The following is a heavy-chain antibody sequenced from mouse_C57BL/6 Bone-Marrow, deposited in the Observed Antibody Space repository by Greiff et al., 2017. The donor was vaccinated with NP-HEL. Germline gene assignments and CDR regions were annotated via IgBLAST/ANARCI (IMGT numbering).Heavy chain of an antibody. CDR2: ISDGGSYT. CDR3: ARLYYDYPYFDY. J-gene: IGHJ2*01. V-gene: IGHV5-4*01. CDR1: GFTFSSYA. Sequence: EVQRVESGGGLVKPGGSLKLSCAASGFTFSSYAMSWVRQTPEKRLEWVATISDGGSYTYYPANVKGRFTISRDNANNNLYLKMSHLKSDDTAMYYCARLYYDYPYFDYWGQGTTLTVSS. D-gene: IGHD2-4*01.